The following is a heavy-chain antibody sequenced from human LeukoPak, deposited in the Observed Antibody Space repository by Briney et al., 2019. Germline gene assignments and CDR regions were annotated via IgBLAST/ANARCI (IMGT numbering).Heavy chain of an antibody. J-gene: IGHJ4*02. CDR3: ARDYTVTIFDY. CDR1: GFTFSSYS. CDR2: ISSSSSYI. Sequence: GGSLRLSCAASGFTFSSYSMNWVRQAPGKGLEWVSSISSSSSYIYYADSVKGRFTISRDNAKNSLYLQMNSLRAEDTVVYYCARDYTVTIFDYWGQGTLVTVSS. D-gene: IGHD4-11*01. V-gene: IGHV3-21*01.